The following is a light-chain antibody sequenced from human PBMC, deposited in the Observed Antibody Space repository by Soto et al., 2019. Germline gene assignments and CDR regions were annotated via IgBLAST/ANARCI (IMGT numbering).Light chain of an antibody. Sequence: EIVMTQSPATLSVSPGERDTLSCRASQSITSHLAWYQQKPGQTPRLLIYDASTRATGIPARFSASGSGTEFTLTISSVLSEYFAVYYCQQYNTWPPYTFCQGTKLDIK. J-gene: IGKJ2*01. CDR3: QQYNTWPPYT. CDR1: QSITSH. V-gene: IGKV3-15*01. CDR2: DAS.